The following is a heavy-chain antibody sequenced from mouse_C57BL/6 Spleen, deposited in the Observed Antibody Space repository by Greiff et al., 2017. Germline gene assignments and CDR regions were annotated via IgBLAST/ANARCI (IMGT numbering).Heavy chain of an antibody. J-gene: IGHJ4*01. CDR2: ISLKSDNYAT. CDR3: TGGGNYGYAMDY. Sequence: EVKLMESGGGLVQPGGSMKLSCVASGFTFTNYWMNWVRQSPEQGLEWVAQISLKSDNYATHYAESVKGRFTISRAASKSSVYLQMNKISAEDAGIYYCTGGGNYGYAMDYWGQGTSVTVSA. D-gene: IGHD2-1*01. V-gene: IGHV6-3*01. CDR1: GFTFTNYW.